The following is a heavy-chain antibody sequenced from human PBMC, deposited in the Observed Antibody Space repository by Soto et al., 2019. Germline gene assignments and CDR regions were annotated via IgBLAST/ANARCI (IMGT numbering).Heavy chain of an antibody. J-gene: IGHJ4*02. V-gene: IGHV1-3*01. CDR1: GYTFTSYA. D-gene: IGHD6-13*01. CDR2: INAGNGNT. Sequence: GPSVKVACKASGYTFTSYAMHWVRQAPGQRLEWMGWINAGNGNTKYSQKFQGRVTITRDTSASTAYMELSSLRSEDTAVYYCARTMKRPGYSSSWYDYWGQGTLVSVSS. CDR3: ARTMKRPGYSSSWYDY.